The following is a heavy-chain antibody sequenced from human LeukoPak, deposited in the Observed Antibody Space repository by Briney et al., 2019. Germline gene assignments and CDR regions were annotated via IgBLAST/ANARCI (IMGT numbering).Heavy chain of an antibody. CDR3: ASLFGSGPNWFDP. D-gene: IGHD3-10*01. V-gene: IGHV3-48*01. J-gene: IGHJ5*02. CDR2: ISSSSSTI. CDR1: GFTFSSYS. Sequence: SGGSLTLSCAASGFTFSSYSMNWVRQAPGKGLEWVSYISSSSSTIYYADSVKGRFTISRDNPKNSLYLQMNSLRAEHTAVYYCASLFGSGPNWFDPWGQGTLVTVSS.